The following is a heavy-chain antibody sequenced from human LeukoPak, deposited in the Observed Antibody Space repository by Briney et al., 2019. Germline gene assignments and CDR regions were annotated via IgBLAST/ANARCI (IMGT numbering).Heavy chain of an antibody. J-gene: IGHJ3*02. Sequence: SQTLSLTCTVSGGSISSGGYYWSWIRQHPGTGLGWIGYIYYSGSTYYNPSLKSRVTISVDTSKNQFSLKLSSVTAADTAVYYCARILIAVAGTRAFDIWGQGTMVTVSS. CDR3: ARILIAVAGTRAFDI. CDR1: GGSISSGGYY. D-gene: IGHD6-19*01. V-gene: IGHV4-31*03. CDR2: IYYSGST.